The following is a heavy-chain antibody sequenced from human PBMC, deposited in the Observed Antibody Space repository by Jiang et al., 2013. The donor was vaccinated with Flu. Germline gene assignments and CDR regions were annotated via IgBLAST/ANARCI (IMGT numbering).Heavy chain of an antibody. V-gene: IGHV3-33*01. CDR1: GFTFSSYG. CDR2: IWFDGSNK. Sequence: LVEVWGRRGPASGGPVRLSCAASGFTFSSYGMHWVRQAPGKGLEWVAIIWFDGSNKYYGDSVKGRFTISRDNSKNTLYLQMNSLRAEDTAIYYCARDNADDWYYDLWGRGTLVTVSS. CDR3: ARDNADDWYYDL. J-gene: IGHJ2*01.